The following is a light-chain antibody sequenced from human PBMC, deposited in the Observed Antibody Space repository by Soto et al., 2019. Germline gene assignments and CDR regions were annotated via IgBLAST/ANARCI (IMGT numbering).Light chain of an antibody. Sequence: QSALTQPASVSGSPGQSITISCTGTSSDVGGYNLVSWYQQYPGEAPKLIIYEVTNRPSGVSNRFSGSKSGNTASLTISGLQAEDEGDYYCSSYMPSITDWVFGGGTKVTVL. V-gene: IGLV2-14*01. CDR1: SSDVGGYNL. J-gene: IGLJ3*02. CDR3: SSYMPSITDWV. CDR2: EVT.